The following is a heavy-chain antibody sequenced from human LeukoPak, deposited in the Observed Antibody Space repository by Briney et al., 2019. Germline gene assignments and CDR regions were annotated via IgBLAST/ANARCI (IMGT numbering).Heavy chain of an antibody. J-gene: IGHJ5*02. D-gene: IGHD4-11*01. CDR3: ARDVTTTGYNRFDP. CDR1: RFTFSSYA. Sequence: GGSLRLSCAASRFTFSSYAMHWVRQAPGKGLEWVAFISFDGSSKFYADSVKGRYTITRDNSKNTLYLQMNSLRAEDTAVYYCARDVTTTGYNRFDPWGQGTLVTVSS. CDR2: ISFDGSSK. V-gene: IGHV3-30-3*01.